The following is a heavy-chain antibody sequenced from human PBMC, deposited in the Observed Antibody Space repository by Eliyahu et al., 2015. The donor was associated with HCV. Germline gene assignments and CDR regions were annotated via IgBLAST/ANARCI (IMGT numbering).Heavy chain of an antibody. D-gene: IGHD1-1*01. Sequence: EVQLVESGGGLVQPGRSLRLSCTASGFTXGDYTMSWFRQAPGKGLEWVGFIRSKAYGGTTEYAASVKGRFTISRDDSKSIAYLQMNSLKTEDTAVYYCTRDRRPWEERDYWGQGTLVTVSS. CDR3: TRDRRPWEERDY. V-gene: IGHV3-49*03. CDR1: GFTXGDYT. CDR2: IRSKAYGGTT. J-gene: IGHJ4*02.